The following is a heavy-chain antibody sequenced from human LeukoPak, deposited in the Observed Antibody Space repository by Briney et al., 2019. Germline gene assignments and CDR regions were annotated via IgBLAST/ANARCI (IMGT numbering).Heavy chain of an antibody. D-gene: IGHD1-1*01. J-gene: IGHJ6*03. CDR2: ISAYNGNT. Sequence: RASVKVSCKASGYTFTSYGISWVRQAPGQGLEWMGWISAYNGNTNYAQKLQGRVTMTTDTSTSTAYTELRSLRSDDTAVYYCARETASQLAGDYYYYYMDVWGKGTTVTVSS. CDR3: ARETASQLAGDYYYYYMDV. CDR1: GYTFTSYG. V-gene: IGHV1-18*01.